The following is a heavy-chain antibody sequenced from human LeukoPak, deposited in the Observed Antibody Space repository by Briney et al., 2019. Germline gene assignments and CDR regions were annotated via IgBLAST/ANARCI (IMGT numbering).Heavy chain of an antibody. V-gene: IGHV3-53*01. CDR3: ARPQGYTYGLDY. CDR2: LYSGGAT. CDR1: GFIVSTNY. D-gene: IGHD5-18*01. J-gene: IGHJ4*02. Sequence: GGSLRLSCAASGFIVSTNYMTWVRQAPGKGLDWVSVLYSGGATYYADSVKGRFTISRDDSKNTLFLQMNSLRAEDTAVYYCARPQGYTYGLDYWGQGTLVTVSS.